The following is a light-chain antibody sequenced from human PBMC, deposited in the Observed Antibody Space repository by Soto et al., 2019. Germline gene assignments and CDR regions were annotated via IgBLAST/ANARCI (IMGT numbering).Light chain of an antibody. CDR3: SSYTSSSTRV. Sequence: QSALTQPASVSGSPGQSSTISCTGTSSDVGGYNYVSWYQQHPGKAPKLMIYDVSNRPSGVSNRFSGSKSGNTASLTISGRQAVEEADYYCSSYTSSSTRVFGGGTKLTVL. CDR2: DVS. V-gene: IGLV2-14*01. J-gene: IGLJ2*01. CDR1: SSDVGGYNY.